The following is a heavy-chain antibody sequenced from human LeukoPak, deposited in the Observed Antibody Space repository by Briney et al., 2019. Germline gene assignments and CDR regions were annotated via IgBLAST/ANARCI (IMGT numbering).Heavy chain of an antibody. CDR1: GGSISSCGYY. J-gene: IGHJ4*02. D-gene: IGHD3-22*01. Sequence: SETVSLTCIVSGGSISSCGYYWIWIRQHPGKGLEWIGHIYYSGCTYYNPSLKSRVTISVDTSKNQFSLKLSSVTAADTAVSYCARGTRRTYYYDSSGYWGPFDYWGQGTLVTVSS. CDR2: IYYSGCT. CDR3: ARGTRRTYYYDSSGYWGPFDY. V-gene: IGHV4-31*03.